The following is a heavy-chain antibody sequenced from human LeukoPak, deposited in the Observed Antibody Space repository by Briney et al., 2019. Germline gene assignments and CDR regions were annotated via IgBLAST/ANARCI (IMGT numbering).Heavy chain of an antibody. J-gene: IGHJ3*02. V-gene: IGHV3-7*01. CDR1: GFTFSSYW. D-gene: IGHD3-22*01. Sequence: GGSLRLSCAASGFTFSSYWMSWVRQAPGKGLEWVANIKQDGSEKYYVDSVKGRFTISRDNAKNSLYLQMNSLRAEDTAVYYCVRDHHRRLYDSQARDTFDIWGQGTMVTVSS. CDR3: VRDHHRRLYDSQARDTFDI. CDR2: IKQDGSEK.